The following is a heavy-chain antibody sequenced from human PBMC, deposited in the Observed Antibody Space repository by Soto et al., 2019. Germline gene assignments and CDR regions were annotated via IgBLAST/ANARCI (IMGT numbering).Heavy chain of an antibody. CDR1: GFTFISYA. CDR2: ISGSGGST. CDR3: AKLRTGYSTDAFDI. Sequence: CGSLRLSCAASGFTFISYAMSCGGHAPGKGLEWVSAISGSGGSTYYADSVKGRFTISRDNSKNTLYLQMNSLRAEDTAVYYCAKLRTGYSTDAFDIWGQGTMVTVSS. J-gene: IGHJ3*02. V-gene: IGHV3-23*01. D-gene: IGHD3-9*01.